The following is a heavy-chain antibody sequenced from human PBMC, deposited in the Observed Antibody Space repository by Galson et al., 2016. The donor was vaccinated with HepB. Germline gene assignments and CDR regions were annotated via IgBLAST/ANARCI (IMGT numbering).Heavy chain of an antibody. CDR1: GFTFSSYA. Sequence: SLRLSCAASGFTFSSYAMNWVRQAPGKGLEWVSIISGSSSSICYADSMKGRFTVSRDNSKNTLFLQMNSLRAEDTAVYYCAKSAGRAVTTLDYYYGMDVWGQGTTVTVSS. D-gene: IGHD4-17*01. V-gene: IGHV3-23*01. J-gene: IGHJ6*02. CDR2: ISGSSSSI. CDR3: AKSAGRAVTTLDYYYGMDV.